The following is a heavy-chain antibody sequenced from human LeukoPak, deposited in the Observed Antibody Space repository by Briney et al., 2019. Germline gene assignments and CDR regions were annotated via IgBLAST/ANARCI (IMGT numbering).Heavy chain of an antibody. CDR1: GFTVSRNY. CDR2: IYSGGTI. Sequence: GGSLRLSCAASGFTVSRNYMSWVRQAPGKGLEWVSVIYSGGTIYYADSVKGRFTISRDNSKNTLYLQMKSLRAEDTAVYYCARIRVEMATMVAFDIWGRGTMVTVSS. CDR3: ARIRVEMATMVAFDI. V-gene: IGHV3-66*01. J-gene: IGHJ3*02. D-gene: IGHD5-24*01.